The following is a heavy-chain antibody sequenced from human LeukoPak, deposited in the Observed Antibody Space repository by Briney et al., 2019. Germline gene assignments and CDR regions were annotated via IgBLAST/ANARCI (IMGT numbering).Heavy chain of an antibody. CDR1: GGSISNYY. CDR2: IHTSGTT. J-gene: IGHJ6*02. V-gene: IGHV4-4*07. CDR3: ARDFYSSGWPSDYYYGMDV. Sequence: SETLSLTCTVSGGSISNYYWSWVRQPAGKGLEWIGRIHTSGTTYYNPSLKSRVTVSVDRSKNQFSLKLSSVTAADTAVYYCARDFYSSGWPSDYYYGMDVWGQGTTVTVSS. D-gene: IGHD6-19*01.